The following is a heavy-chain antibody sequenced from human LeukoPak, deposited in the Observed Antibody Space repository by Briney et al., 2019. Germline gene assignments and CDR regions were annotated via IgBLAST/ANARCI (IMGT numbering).Heavy chain of an antibody. CDR1: GYTFTSYG. D-gene: IGHD6-13*01. J-gene: IGHJ5*02. V-gene: IGHV1-18*01. CDR3: VREEFAAAGINWFDP. Sequence: ASVKVSCKASGYTFTSYGISWVRQAPGQGLEWMGWISAYNGNTNYAQKLQGRVTMTTDTSTSTAYMELRSLRSDDTAVYYCVREEFAAAGINWFDPWGQGTLVTVSS. CDR2: ISAYNGNT.